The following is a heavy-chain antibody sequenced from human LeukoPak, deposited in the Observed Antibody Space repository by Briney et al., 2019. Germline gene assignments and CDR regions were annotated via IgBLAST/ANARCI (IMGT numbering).Heavy chain of an antibody. CDR1: GFTFSHYG. CDR2: IWSDGSDK. CDR3: AKDAQRGFDYSNSLQN. J-gene: IGHJ1*01. V-gene: IGHV3-33*06. D-gene: IGHD4-11*01. Sequence: GGSPRLSCAASGFTFSHYGMHWVRHTPGGGLGRGADIWSDGSDKYYAKSVKGRFTISRDNSKNSLFLQMNSLRAEDTAVYYCAKDAQRGFDYSNSLQNWGQGILVTVSS.